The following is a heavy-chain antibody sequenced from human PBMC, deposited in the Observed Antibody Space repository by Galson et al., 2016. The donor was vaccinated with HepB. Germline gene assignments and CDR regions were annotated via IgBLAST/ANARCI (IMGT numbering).Heavy chain of an antibody. J-gene: IGHJ4*02. CDR3: AKGTTLQVHFGYFDH. CDR2: ISSSSATI. D-gene: IGHD1/OR15-1a*01. Sequence: SLRLSCAASGFIFSNYGMHWVRQAPGKGLEWVASISSSSATIYYVDSVKGRFAISRDNSRNTLYLQMNSLRVEDTAVYYCAKGTTLQVHFGYFDHWGQGTLVTVSS. CDR1: GFIFSNYG. V-gene: IGHV3-23*01.